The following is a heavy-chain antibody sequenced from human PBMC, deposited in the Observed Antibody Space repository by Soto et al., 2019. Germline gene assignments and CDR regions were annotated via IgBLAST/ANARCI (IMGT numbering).Heavy chain of an antibody. CDR1: GFTFSSYA. Sequence: GGSLRLSCSASGFTFSSYAMHRDRQAPGNALECVAVPWYDGSNKYYADAVKCRFTISRDNSKNTLYLQMNSLRAEDTAVYYCARDAAMVMDSSYYGMDVWGQGPTVTVSS. V-gene: IGHV3-33*01. D-gene: IGHD5-18*01. CDR2: PWYDGSNK. J-gene: IGHJ6*02. CDR3: ARDAAMVMDSSYYGMDV.